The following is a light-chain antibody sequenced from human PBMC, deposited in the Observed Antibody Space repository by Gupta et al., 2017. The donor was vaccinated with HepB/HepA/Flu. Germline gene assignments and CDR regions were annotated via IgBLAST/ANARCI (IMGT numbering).Light chain of an antibody. CDR1: QSVLYSSNNKNY. Sequence: DIVMTQSPDSLAVSLGERATINCKSSQSVLYSSNNKNYLAWYQQKPGTSPKFLFYWASTRKSGVPDRFSGSGSGTDFTLTISSLQAEDVAVYYCQQYYSTPRTFGGGTKVEIK. CDR3: QQYYSTPRT. CDR2: WAS. V-gene: IGKV4-1*01. J-gene: IGKJ4*01.